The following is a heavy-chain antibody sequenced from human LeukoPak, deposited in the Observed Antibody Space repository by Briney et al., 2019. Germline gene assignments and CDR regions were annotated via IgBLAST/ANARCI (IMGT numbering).Heavy chain of an antibody. J-gene: IGHJ4*02. CDR1: AYTFSGYY. Sequence: ASVKVSCKASAYTFSGYYIHWVRQAPGQGLEWMGWINFNSGGKIFAEKFQDRVTMARDTSISTAYMELSSLRSGDTAVYYCARQIVSGSMGCDFWGQGTLVTVSS. D-gene: IGHD2-21*01. CDR3: ARQIVSGSMGCDF. CDR2: INFNSGGK. V-gene: IGHV1-2*02.